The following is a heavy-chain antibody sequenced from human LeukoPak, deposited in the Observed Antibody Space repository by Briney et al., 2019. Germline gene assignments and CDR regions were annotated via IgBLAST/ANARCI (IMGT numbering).Heavy chain of an antibody. CDR3: ARAAYGSGSYCPG. Sequence: WGSLSFSCAASGFTFCYYDMERVRQAPGKGLEWVSYISSSGSTIYYADSVKGRFTISRDNAKNSLYLQMNSLRAEDTPVYYCARAAYGSGSYCPGWGQGTLVTVSS. J-gene: IGHJ4*02. V-gene: IGHV3-48*03. D-gene: IGHD3-10*01. CDR1: GFTFCYYD. CDR2: ISSSGSTI.